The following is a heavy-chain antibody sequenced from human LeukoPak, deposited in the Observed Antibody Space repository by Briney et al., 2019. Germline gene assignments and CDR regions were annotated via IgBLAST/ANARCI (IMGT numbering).Heavy chain of an antibody. CDR3: ARDLGSYDSSGYSHFDY. V-gene: IGHV1-18*01. CDR2: ISAYNGNT. CDR1: GYTFTSYG. Sequence: ASVKVSCKASGYTFTSYGISWVRQAPGQGLEWMGWISAYNGNTNYVQKLQGRVTMTIDTSTSTVYMELRSLRSDDTAVYYCARDLGSYDSSGYSHFDYWGQGTLVTVSS. J-gene: IGHJ4*02. D-gene: IGHD3-22*01.